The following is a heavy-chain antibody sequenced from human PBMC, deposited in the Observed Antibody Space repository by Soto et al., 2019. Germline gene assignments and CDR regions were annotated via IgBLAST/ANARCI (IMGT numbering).Heavy chain of an antibody. CDR2: IYYSGST. V-gene: IGHV4-31*03. Sequence: QVQLQESGPGLVKPSQTLSLTCTVSGGSISCGGYYWSWIRQHPGKGLEWIGYIYYSGSTYYNPSLKSRVTISVDTSKNKFSLTLSSVTAADTAVYYCARGGRRSPGMDVWGQGTPVTVSS. CDR3: ARGGRRSPGMDV. CDR1: GGSISCGGYY. J-gene: IGHJ6*02.